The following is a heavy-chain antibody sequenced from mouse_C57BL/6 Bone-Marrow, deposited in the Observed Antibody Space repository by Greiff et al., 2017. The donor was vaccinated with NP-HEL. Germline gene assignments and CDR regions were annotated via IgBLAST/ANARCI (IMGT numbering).Heavy chain of an antibody. CDR3: ARGTRVVKSLIDY. CDR2: ISYDGSN. J-gene: IGHJ2*01. CDR1: GYSITSGYY. D-gene: IGHD1-1*02. Sequence: EVKLMESGPGLVKPSQSLSLTCSVTGYSITSGYYWNWIRQFPGNKLEWMGYISYDGSNNYNPSLKNRISITRDTSKNQFFLKLKSVTTEDTAKYYGARGTRVVKSLIDYWGKGTTLTVSS. V-gene: IGHV3-6*01.